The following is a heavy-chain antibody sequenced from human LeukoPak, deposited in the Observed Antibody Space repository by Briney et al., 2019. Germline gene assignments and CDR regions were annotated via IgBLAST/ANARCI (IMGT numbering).Heavy chain of an antibody. Sequence: GGSQRLSCAASGFTFSSYEMNWVRQAPGKGLEWVSYISSGGSIIYYADSVKGRFTISRDNAKNSLYLQMNSLRAEDTAVYYCATALGYSSGLWCQGTLVTVSS. CDR3: ATALGYSSGL. CDR2: ISSGGSII. V-gene: IGHV3-48*03. CDR1: GFTFSSYE. D-gene: IGHD5-18*01. J-gene: IGHJ4*02.